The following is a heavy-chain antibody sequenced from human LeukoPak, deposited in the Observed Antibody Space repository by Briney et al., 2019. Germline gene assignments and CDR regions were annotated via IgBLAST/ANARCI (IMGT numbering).Heavy chain of an antibody. J-gene: IGHJ4*02. CDR2: IKSKVDGGTT. CDR3: TTDAGYTSRWYNY. Sequence: PGGSLRLSCAASGLSFNNAYMCWVRQAPGKGLEWVGRIKSKVDGGTTDYGAPVKGRFTISRDDSRSTLYLQMNSLKTEDTAVYYCTTDAGYTSRWYNYWGQGTLVTVSS. V-gene: IGHV3-15*01. D-gene: IGHD6-13*01. CDR1: GLSFNNAY.